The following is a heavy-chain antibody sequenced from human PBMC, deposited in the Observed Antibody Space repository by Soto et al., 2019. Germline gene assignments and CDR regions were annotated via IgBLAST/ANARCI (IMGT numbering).Heavy chain of an antibody. CDR1: GFTVSSNY. V-gene: IGHV3-53*01. J-gene: IGHJ4*02. D-gene: IGHD4-17*01. CDR2: IYSGGST. Sequence: TGGSLRLSCAASGFTVSSNYMSWVRQAPGKGLEWVSVIYSGGSTYYADSVKGRFTISRDNSKNTLCLQMNSLRAEDTAVYYCARAPDYGDYYYFDYWGQGXLVTVYS. CDR3: ARAPDYGDYYYFDY.